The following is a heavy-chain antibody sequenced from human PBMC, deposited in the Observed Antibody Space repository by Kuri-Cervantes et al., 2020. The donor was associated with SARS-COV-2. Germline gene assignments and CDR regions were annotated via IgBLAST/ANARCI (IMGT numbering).Heavy chain of an antibody. CDR1: GFTFSGHW. D-gene: IGHD1-1*01. CDR2: INPDGSYT. J-gene: IGHJ4*02. Sequence: LSLTCAASGFTFSGHWIHWVRQAPGKGLVWVSRINPDGSYTNNADSVKGRFTLSRDNAKNMLFLQMNSLRAEDTAVYYCVRDGDHWNFDYWGQGTLVTV. CDR3: VRDGDHWNFDY. V-gene: IGHV3-74*01.